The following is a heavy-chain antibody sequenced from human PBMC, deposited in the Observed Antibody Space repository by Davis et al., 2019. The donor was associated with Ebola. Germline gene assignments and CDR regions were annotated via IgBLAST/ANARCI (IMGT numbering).Heavy chain of an antibody. V-gene: IGHV1-69*04. CDR3: ARERQYYYYGMDV. CDR1: GGTFSSYA. Sequence: AASVKVSCKASGGTFSSYAISWVRQAPGQGLEWMGRIIPILGIANYAQKFQGRVTITADKSTSTAYMELSSLRSEDTAVYYCARERQYYYYGMDVWGQGTTVTVSS. CDR2: IIPILGIA. J-gene: IGHJ6*02.